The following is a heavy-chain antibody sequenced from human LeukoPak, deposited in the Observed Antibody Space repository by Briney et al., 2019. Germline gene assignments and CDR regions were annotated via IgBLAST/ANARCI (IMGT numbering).Heavy chain of an antibody. CDR1: GFTFSSYW. CDR3: ARDRRDAYDSSGYYDY. V-gene: IGHV3-74*01. J-gene: IGHJ4*02. CDR2: IDTDESST. D-gene: IGHD3-22*01. Sequence: GGSLRLSCAASGFTFSSYWMHWVRQAPGKGLVWVSRIDTDESSTSYADSVKGRFTISRDNAKNTLYLQMNSLRAEDAAVYYCARDRRDAYDSSGYYDYWGQGTLVTVSS.